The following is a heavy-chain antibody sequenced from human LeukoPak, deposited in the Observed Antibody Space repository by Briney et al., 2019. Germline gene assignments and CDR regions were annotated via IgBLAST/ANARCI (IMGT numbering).Heavy chain of an antibody. Sequence: GASVKVSCKASGYTFTRYYMHWVRQAPGQGLEWMGIINPSGGSTSYAQKFQGRATMTRDTSTSTVYMELSSLRSEDAAVYYCARDRNSGSFLDAFDIWGQGTMVTLSS. CDR1: GYTFTRYY. D-gene: IGHD1-26*01. CDR3: ARDRNSGSFLDAFDI. J-gene: IGHJ3*02. CDR2: INPSGGST. V-gene: IGHV1-46*01.